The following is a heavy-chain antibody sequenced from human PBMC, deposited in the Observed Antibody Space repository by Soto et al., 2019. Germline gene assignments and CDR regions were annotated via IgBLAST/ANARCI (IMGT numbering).Heavy chain of an antibody. CDR2: INYSGST. D-gene: IGHD2-15*01. CDR3: ASSLSVGYCSG. J-gene: IGHJ4*01. V-gene: IGHV4-34*01. CDR1: GGSFSGDH. Sequence: SETLSLTCAVYGGSFSGDHWSWIRQPPGKGLEWIGEINYSGSTNYNPSLKSRVTISVDTSKNQFSLELSSVTAADTAVYYCASSLSVGYCSGWGHGTLVTVSA.